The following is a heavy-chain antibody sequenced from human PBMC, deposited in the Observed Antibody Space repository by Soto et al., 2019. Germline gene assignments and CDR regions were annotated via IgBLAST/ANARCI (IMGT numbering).Heavy chain of an antibody. CDR2: INHSGST. Sequence: PSETLSLTCAVYGGSFSGYYWSWIRQPPGKGLEWIGEINHSGSTNYNPSLKSRVTISVDTSKNQFSLKLSSVTAADTAVYYCARXRYLTRIYSYGPYGMDVWGPGTTVTVSS. D-gene: IGHD5-18*01. CDR1: GGSFSGYY. V-gene: IGHV4-34*01. CDR3: ARXRYLTRIYSYGPYGMDV. J-gene: IGHJ6*02.